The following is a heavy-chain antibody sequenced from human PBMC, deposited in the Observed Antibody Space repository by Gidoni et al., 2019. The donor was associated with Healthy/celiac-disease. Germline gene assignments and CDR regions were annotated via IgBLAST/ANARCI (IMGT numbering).Heavy chain of an antibody. Sequence: QVQLVQSGAEVTKPGASVQVSCKASGYTFTSYGISWVRQAPGQGLEWMGWIRAYNGKTNYAQKLQGRVTMTTDTSTSTAYMELRSLRSDDTAVYDCARDLKITMFGVENFDYWGQGTLVTVSS. V-gene: IGHV1-18*04. CDR3: ARDLKITMFGVENFDY. CDR1: GYTFTSYG. D-gene: IGHD3-3*01. CDR2: IRAYNGKT. J-gene: IGHJ4*02.